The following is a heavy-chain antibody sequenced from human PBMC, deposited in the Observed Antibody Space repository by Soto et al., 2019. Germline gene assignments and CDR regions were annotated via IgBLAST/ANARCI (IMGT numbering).Heavy chain of an antibody. D-gene: IGHD5-18*01. V-gene: IGHV4-34*01. J-gene: IGHJ4*02. CDR3: ARQENPLARYGGDFDY. CDR1: GGSFSGYY. CDR2: INHRRST. Sequence: PSETLSLTCAVYGGSFSGYYWTWIRQPPGKGLEWIGEINHRRSTSYNPSLKRRVTMSIDTSKNQFTLTLISATAADTATYYCARQENPLARYGGDFDYWGQGTQVTVSS.